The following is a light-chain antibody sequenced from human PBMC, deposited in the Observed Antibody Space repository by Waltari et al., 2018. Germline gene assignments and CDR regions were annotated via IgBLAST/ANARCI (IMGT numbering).Light chain of an antibody. CDR1: QDIAGY. V-gene: IGKV1-9*01. CDR2: KAS. CDR3: QQINTSPFT. J-gene: IGKJ3*01. Sequence: DIQMTQSPSSLSASVGDRVTLTCRASQDIAGYLAWYQQKPGQAPKLLIYKASTLQSGVQSRFSGSGSGTDFTLAISSLQPEDFATYYCQQINTSPFTFGPGTKLDI.